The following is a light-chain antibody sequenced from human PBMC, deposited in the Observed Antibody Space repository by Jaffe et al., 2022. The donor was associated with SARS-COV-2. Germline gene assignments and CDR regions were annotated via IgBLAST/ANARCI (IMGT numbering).Light chain of an antibody. Sequence: DIVMTQSPDSLAVSLGERATINCRSSQSVLYSSINKNYLAWYQQKPGQPPKLLISWASTRESGVPDRFSGGGSGTDFSLTISSLQAEDVAVYYCQQYNITPWTFGQGTKVEIK. CDR1: QSVLYSSINKNY. V-gene: IGKV4-1*01. J-gene: IGKJ1*01. CDR3: QQYNITPWT. CDR2: WAS.